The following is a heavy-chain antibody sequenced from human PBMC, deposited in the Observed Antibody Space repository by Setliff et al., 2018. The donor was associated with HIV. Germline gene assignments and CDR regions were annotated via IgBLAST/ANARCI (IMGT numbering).Heavy chain of an antibody. CDR2: ISSSGIS. CDR1: GYSISSGYY. J-gene: IGHJ2*01. CDR3: VREVVSAVWYFDH. Sequence: SETLSLTCAVSGYSISSGYYWGWIRQPPGKGLEWLGRISSSGISTYNFSLRSRVTMSIDTANNQFSLTLNPVTAAHTAVYYCVREVVSAVWYFDHWGRGIQVTVSS. V-gene: IGHV4-38-2*02.